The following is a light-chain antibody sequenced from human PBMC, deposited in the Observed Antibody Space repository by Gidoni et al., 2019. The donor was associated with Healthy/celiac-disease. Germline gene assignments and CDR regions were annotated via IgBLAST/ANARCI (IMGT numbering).Light chain of an antibody. J-gene: IGKJ4*01. CDR1: QSVSSN. CDR3: QQYNNWPPLLT. CDR2: GAS. V-gene: IGKV3-15*01. Sequence: EIVMTQSPATLSVPPGERATLSCRASQSVSSNLAWYQQKPGQAPRLLIYGASTRATGIPARFSGSGSGTEFTLTISSLQSEDFAVYYCQQYNNWPPLLTFGGXTKVEIK.